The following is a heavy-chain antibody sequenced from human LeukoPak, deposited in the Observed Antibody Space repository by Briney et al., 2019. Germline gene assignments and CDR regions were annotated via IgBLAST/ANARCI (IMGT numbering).Heavy chain of an antibody. V-gene: IGHV3-21*04. CDR1: GFTFSSYS. Sequence: GGSLRLSCAASGFTFSSYSMNWVRQAPGKGLEWVSSISSSSSYIYYADSVKGRFTISRDNAKNSLYLQMNSLRAEDTALYYCAKDIDSSGWYGNWGQGTLVTVSS. D-gene: IGHD6-19*01. CDR2: ISSSSSYI. J-gene: IGHJ4*02. CDR3: AKDIDSSGWYGN.